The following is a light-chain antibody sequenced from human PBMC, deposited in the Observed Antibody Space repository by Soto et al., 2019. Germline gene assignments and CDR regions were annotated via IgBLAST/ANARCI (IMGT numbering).Light chain of an antibody. CDR3: AAWDDSLTGPAV. Sequence: QSVLTQPPSASGTPGQRVTISCSGSSSNIGSYAVNWYQQLPGTAPKLLIYSNDQRPSGVPDRFSGSKSGTSASLAIGGLQSEDEADYSCAAWDDSLTGPAVFGGGTKLTVL. CDR1: SSNIGSYA. V-gene: IGLV1-44*01. J-gene: IGLJ2*01. CDR2: SND.